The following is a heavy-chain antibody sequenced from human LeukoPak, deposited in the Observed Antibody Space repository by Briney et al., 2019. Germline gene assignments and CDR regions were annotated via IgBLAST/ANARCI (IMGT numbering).Heavy chain of an antibody. CDR1: VYATTSVYY. Sequence: SETLSLTCTVSVYATTSVYYWGWIRHPPGKGLDWIGSSYHSGSTYYNPSLKSRVTISLDTSKNQFSLKLSSVTAADTAVYYCARDKVLREDDFWSGYYGHDYWGQGTLVTVSS. CDR3: ARDKVLREDDFWSGYYGHDY. D-gene: IGHD3-3*01. J-gene: IGHJ4*02. V-gene: IGHV4-38-2*02. CDR2: SYHSGST.